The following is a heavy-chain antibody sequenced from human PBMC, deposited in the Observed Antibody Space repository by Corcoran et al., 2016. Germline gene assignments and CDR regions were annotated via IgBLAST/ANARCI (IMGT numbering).Heavy chain of an antibody. Sequence: QVQLVQSGAEVKKPGASVKVSCKASGYTFTSYYMHWVRQAPGQGLEWMGIINPSGGSTSYAQKFQGRVTMTRDTSTSTVYMELSSLRSEDTAVEYCAREGGDIEVAGPPAGYYGMDVWGQGTTVTVSS. J-gene: IGHJ6*02. CDR2: INPSGGST. CDR1: GYTFTSYY. D-gene: IGHD2-2*01. V-gene: IGHV1-46*01. CDR3: AREGGDIEVAGPPAGYYGMDV.